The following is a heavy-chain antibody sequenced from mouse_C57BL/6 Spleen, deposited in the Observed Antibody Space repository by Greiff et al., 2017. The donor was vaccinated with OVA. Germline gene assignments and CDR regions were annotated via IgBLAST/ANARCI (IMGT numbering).Heavy chain of an antibody. D-gene: IGHD2-5*01. CDR2: IYPGSGST. CDR1: GYTFTSYW. Sequence: QVQLQQPGAELVKPGASVKMSCKASGYTFTSYWITWVKQRPGQGLEWIGDIYPGSGSTNYNEKFKSKATLTVDTSSSTAYMQLSSLTSEDSAVYYCAREGKTYYSNYEAMDYWGQGTSVTVSS. V-gene: IGHV1-55*01. J-gene: IGHJ4*01. CDR3: AREGKTYYSNYEAMDY.